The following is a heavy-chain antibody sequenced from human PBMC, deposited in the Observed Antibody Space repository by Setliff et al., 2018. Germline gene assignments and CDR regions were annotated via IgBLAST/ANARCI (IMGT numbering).Heavy chain of an antibody. V-gene: IGHV5-51*01. D-gene: IGHD4-17*01. CDR1: GYSFTSYW. CDR2: IYPGGSDT. Sequence: GESLKISCKGSGYSFTSYWIAWVRQMPGKGLEWMGIIYPGGSDTRYSPSFQGQVTISADRSTRTAYLQWSSLKASDTAFYYCARSDYGDYFAWDSYGMDVWGQGTTVTVSS. J-gene: IGHJ6*02. CDR3: ARSDYGDYFAWDSYGMDV.